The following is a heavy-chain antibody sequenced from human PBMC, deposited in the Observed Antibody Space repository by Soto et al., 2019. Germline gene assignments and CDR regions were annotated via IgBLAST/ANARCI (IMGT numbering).Heavy chain of an antibody. D-gene: IGHD3-10*01. CDR1: GFTFTNYA. CDR3: AKDWAEFWVPGYLLDGLDP. Sequence: QPGGALGLSCSASGFTFTNYAMSWVRQAPGKGLEWVSTITGNGGSTYYADSVKGRFTISRANSKNPLYLQMNSLIAEDTAVYYCAKDWAEFWVPGYLLDGLDPWGQGTLVTVSS. V-gene: IGHV3-23*01. CDR2: ITGNGGST. J-gene: IGHJ5*02.